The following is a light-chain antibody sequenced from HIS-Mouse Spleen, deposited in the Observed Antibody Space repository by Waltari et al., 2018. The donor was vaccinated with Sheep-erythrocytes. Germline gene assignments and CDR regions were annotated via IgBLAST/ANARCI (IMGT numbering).Light chain of an antibody. CDR2: EVS. CDR1: SSYVGGYTY. CDR3: SSYAGSNNYV. Sequence: QSALTQPPSASGSPGQSVTISCTGTSSYVGGYTYVPWYQQHPGKAPKLMIYEVSKRPSGVPDRFSGSKSGNTASLTVSGLQAEDEADYYCSSYAGSNNYVFGTGTKVTVL. J-gene: IGLJ1*01. V-gene: IGLV2-8*01.